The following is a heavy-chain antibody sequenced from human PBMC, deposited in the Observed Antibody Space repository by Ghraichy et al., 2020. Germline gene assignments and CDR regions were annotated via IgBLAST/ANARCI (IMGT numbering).Heavy chain of an antibody. CDR3: ARGIVVADDS. V-gene: IGHV1-18*01. CDR2: ISTYNGNT. J-gene: IGHJ4*02. CDR1: GYTFTSYG. D-gene: IGHD6-19*01. Sequence: ASVKVSCKASGYTFTSYGISWVRQAPGQGLECMGWISTYNGNTNYAQKFQGRVTMTRDTSTSTAYMELRSLRIDDTAVYYCARGIVVADDSWGQGTLVTVSS.